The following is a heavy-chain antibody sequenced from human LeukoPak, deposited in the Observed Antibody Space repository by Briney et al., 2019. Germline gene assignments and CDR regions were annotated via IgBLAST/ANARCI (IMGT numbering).Heavy chain of an antibody. CDR1: GGSISSSSYY. CDR3: ARFAPRYYDSSGYYPFDY. D-gene: IGHD3-22*01. J-gene: IGHJ4*02. Sequence: SETLSLTCTVSGGSISSSSYYWGWIRQPPGKGLEWIGSIYYSGSTYYNPSLKSRVTISVDTSKNQFSLKLSSVTAADTAVYYCARFAPRYYDSSGYYPFDYWGQGTLVTVSS. CDR2: IYYSGST. V-gene: IGHV4-39*07.